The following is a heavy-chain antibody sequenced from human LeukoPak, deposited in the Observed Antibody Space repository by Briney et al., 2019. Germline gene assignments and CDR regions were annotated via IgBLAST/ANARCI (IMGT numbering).Heavy chain of an antibody. CDR2: IWYDGSNK. D-gene: IGHD6-19*01. J-gene: IGHJ4*02. CDR1: GFTFSSYG. Sequence: GGSLRLSCAASGFTFSSYGMHWVRQAPGKGLEWVAVIWYDGSNKYYADSVKGRFTISRDNSKNTLYLQMNSLRAEDTAVYYCARGRQGYSSGWLFDCWGQGTLVTVSS. CDR3: ARGRQGYSSGWLFDC. V-gene: IGHV3-33*01.